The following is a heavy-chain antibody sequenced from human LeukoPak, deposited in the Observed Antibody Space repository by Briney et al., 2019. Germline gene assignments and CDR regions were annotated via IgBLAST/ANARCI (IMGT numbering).Heavy chain of an antibody. V-gene: IGHV4-31*03. CDR1: GGSISSGGYY. CDR3: ARAGDFWSGSNEIDY. CDR2: IYYSGST. J-gene: IGHJ4*02. Sequence: TLSLTCTVSGGSISSGGYYWSWIRQHPGKGLEWIGYIYYSGSTFYNPSLKSRVTMSVGTSKNQFSLKLNSVTAADTAVYYCARAGDFWSGSNEIDYWGQGTLVTVSS. D-gene: IGHD3-3*01.